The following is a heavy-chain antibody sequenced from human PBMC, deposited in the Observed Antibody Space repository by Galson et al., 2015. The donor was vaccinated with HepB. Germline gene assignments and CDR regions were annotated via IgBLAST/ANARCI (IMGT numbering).Heavy chain of an antibody. V-gene: IGHV1-3*01. D-gene: IGHD6-25*01. Sequence: SVKVSCKASGYTFTSYAMHWVRQAPGQRLEWMGWINAGNGNTKYSQKFQGRVTITRDTSASTAYMELSSLRSEDTAVYYCARDGGIAASRPPFDYWGQGTLVTVSS. J-gene: IGHJ4*02. CDR2: INAGNGNT. CDR1: GYTFTSYA. CDR3: ARDGGIAASRPPFDY.